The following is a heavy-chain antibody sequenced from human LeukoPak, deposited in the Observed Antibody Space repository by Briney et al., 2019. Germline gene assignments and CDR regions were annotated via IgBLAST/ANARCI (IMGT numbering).Heavy chain of an antibody. CDR3: ARRDESSGYNYFDY. CDR2: IYYSGST. CDR1: GGSISSYY. Sequence: SETLSLTCIVSGGSISSYYWSWIRQPPGKGLEWIGYIYYSGSTKYNPSLKSRVTISVDTSKNQFSLKLSSVTAADTAVYYCARRDESSGYNYFDYWGQGTLVTVSS. D-gene: IGHD3-22*01. V-gene: IGHV4-59*01. J-gene: IGHJ4*02.